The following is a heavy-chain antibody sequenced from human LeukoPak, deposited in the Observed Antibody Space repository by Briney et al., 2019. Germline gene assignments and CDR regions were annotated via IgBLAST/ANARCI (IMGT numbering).Heavy chain of an antibody. CDR1: GFTFSGYA. D-gene: IGHD3-10*01. CDR3: AKDLKGSRDLFDS. CDR2: ISGSGGST. Sequence: GGSLRLSCSGSGFTFSGYAMSWVRQAPGKGLEWVSSISGSGGSTYYADSVKGRFTISRDNSKSTVYLQMNSLRAEDTAMYYCAKDLKGSRDLFDSWGQGTLVTVSS. V-gene: IGHV3-23*01. J-gene: IGHJ4*02.